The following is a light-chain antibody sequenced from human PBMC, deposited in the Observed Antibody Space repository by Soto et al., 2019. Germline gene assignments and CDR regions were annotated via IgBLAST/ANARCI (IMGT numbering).Light chain of an antibody. V-gene: IGKV3-15*01. CDR2: GAS. Sequence: EIVMTQSPATLSVSPGERATLSCRASQSVSSNLAWYQQKPGQAPRLLIYGASTRATGIPARFSGSGSGIGFTLTISSLQAEDCAVYYCQQYNNWPLTFGQGTRLAIK. CDR1: QSVSSN. J-gene: IGKJ5*01. CDR3: QQYNNWPLT.